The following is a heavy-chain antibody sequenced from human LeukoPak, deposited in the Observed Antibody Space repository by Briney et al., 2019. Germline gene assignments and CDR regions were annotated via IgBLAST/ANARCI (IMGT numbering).Heavy chain of an antibody. D-gene: IGHD7-27*01. V-gene: IGHV4-34*01. CDR3: ARGRNWGLRRSPFDY. CDR2: INHSGST. J-gene: IGHJ4*02. Sequence: PPETLSLTCAVYGGSFTGYYWSWIRQPPGKGLEWIGEINHSGSTNYNPSLKSRVTISVDTSKNQFSLKLSSVTAADTAVYYCARGRNWGLRRSPFDYWGQGTLVTVSS. CDR1: GGSFTGYY.